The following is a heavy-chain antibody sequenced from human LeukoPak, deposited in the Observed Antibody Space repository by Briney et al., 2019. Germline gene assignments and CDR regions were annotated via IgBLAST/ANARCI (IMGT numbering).Heavy chain of an antibody. V-gene: IGHV4-30-4*01. CDR3: ARDPIHTATDY. Sequence: PSETLSLTCTVSGGSISSGGYYWSWIRQPPGKGLEWIGYIYYSGSTYYNPSLKSRVTISVDTSKNQFSLKLSSVTAADTAVYYCARDPIHTATDYWGQGTLVTVSS. D-gene: IGHD5-18*01. CDR1: GGSISSGGYY. CDR2: IYYSGST. J-gene: IGHJ4*02.